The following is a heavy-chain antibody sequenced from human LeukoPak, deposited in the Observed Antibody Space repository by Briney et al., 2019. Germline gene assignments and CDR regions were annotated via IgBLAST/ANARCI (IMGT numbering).Heavy chain of an antibody. Sequence: KPSETLSLTCAVYGGSFSGYYWSWIRQPPGKGLEWIGEINHSGSTNYNPSPKSRVTISVDTSKNQFSLKLSSVTAADTAVYYCARGALLEWLLPFDYWGQGTLVTVSS. J-gene: IGHJ4*02. CDR2: INHSGST. CDR3: ARGALLEWLLPFDY. D-gene: IGHD3-3*01. CDR1: GGSFSGYY. V-gene: IGHV4-34*01.